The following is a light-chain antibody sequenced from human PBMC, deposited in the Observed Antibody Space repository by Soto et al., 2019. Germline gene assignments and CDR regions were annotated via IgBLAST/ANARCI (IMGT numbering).Light chain of an antibody. CDR1: QSVLYSSNNKNY. Sequence: DIVMTQSPDSLAVSLGERVTINCKSSQSVLYSSNNKNYLAWYQQKPGQPPKLLLHWASTRESGVPDRFSGSGSGTDFTLTISSLQAEDVALYYCQQYYANPRTFGQGTKV. J-gene: IGKJ1*01. V-gene: IGKV4-1*01. CDR3: QQYYANPRT. CDR2: WAS.